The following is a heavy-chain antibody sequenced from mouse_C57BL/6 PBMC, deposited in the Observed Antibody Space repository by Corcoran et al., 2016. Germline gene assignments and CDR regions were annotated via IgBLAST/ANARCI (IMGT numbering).Heavy chain of an antibody. Sequence: QVQLQQSGTELVKPGSSVKISCKASGYAFSRHWMNWVKQWPGKGLEWIGQIYPGDGDTNYNGKFKGKATLTADKSSSTAYMQLSSLTSEDSAVYFCARSTDYYGSSSFDYWGQGTTLTVS. J-gene: IGHJ2*01. D-gene: IGHD1-1*01. CDR3: ARSTDYYGSSSFDY. CDR1: GYAFSRHW. V-gene: IGHV1-80*01. CDR2: IYPGDGDT.